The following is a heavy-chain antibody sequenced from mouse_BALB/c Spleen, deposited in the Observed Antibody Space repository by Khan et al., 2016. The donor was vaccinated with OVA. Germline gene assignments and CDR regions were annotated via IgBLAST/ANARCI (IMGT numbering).Heavy chain of an antibody. CDR1: GYTFTTYW. J-gene: IGHJ2*01. V-gene: IGHV1-7*01. CDR3: TRDRIDY. CDR2: INPTSGYT. Sequence: QVQLKQSGAERAKPGASVKMSCKASGYTFTTYWMHWVKQRPGQGLAWIGYINPTSGYTDYNEKFKDRATLSADKSSSTAYMQLSSLTSEDSAVYYCTRDRIDYWGQGTTLTVSS.